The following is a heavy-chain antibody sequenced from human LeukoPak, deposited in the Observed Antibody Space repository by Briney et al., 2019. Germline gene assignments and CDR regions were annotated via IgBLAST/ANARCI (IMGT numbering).Heavy chain of an antibody. V-gene: IGHV3-64*02. J-gene: IGHJ4*02. CDR1: GFSFSSYG. Sequence: GGSLRLSCAASGFSFSSYGMHWVRQAPGKGLEYVSAITSNGGSTYYADSVKGRFIISRDNAKNSLILQMNSLRGEDTAVYYCARALGNSTGDYWGQGTLVTVSS. CDR2: ITSNGGST. CDR3: ARALGNSTGDY. D-gene: IGHD7-27*01.